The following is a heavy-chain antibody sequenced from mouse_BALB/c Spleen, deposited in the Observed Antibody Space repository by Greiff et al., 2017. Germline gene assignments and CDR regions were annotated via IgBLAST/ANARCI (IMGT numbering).Heavy chain of an antibody. V-gene: IGHV1S34*01. Sequence: LVKTGASVKISCKASGYSFTGYYMHWVKQSHGKSLEWIGYISCYNGATSYNQKFKGKATFTVDTSSSTAYMQFNSLTSEDSAVYYCARGGLRQGGKYYAMDYWGQGTSVTVSS. CDR1: GYSFTGYY. J-gene: IGHJ4*01. D-gene: IGHD2-4*01. CDR3: ARGGLRQGGKYYAMDY. CDR2: ISCYNGAT.